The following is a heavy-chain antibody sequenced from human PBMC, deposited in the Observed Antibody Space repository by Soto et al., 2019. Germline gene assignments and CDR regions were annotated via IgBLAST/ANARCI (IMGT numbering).Heavy chain of an antibody. Sequence: QVQLVQSGAEVKKPGSSVKVSCKSSGGTFNNFAISWVRQAPGQGLEWMGGIIPIFGTAKYAQKFQGRVTITADESPSTAYVVLSSLRSEDTAVYYCARDLARDIVVVPFGNSYGMDVWGQGTTVTVSS. CDR2: IIPIFGTA. CDR1: GGTFNNFA. D-gene: IGHD2-2*01. J-gene: IGHJ6*02. V-gene: IGHV1-69*01. CDR3: ARDLARDIVVVPFGNSYGMDV.